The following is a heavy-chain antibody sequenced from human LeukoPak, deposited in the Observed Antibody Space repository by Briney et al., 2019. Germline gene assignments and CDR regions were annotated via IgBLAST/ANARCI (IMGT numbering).Heavy chain of an antibody. V-gene: IGHV1-2*02. CDR1: GYTFTSYY. D-gene: IGHD1-1*01. CDR3: ARGRTSGTKGGLPLDI. CDR2: INPNSGDT. J-gene: IGHJ3*02. Sequence: ASVKVSFKASGYTFTSYYMHWVRQAPGQGLERMGWINPNSGDTNYAQKFQCRVSMTRDTSNSTAYMEVSRLRSDDTAAYYCARGRTSGTKGGLPLDIWGQGTTVTVSS.